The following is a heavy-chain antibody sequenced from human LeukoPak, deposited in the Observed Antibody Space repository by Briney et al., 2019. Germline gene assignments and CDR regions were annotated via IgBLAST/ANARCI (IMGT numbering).Heavy chain of an antibody. D-gene: IGHD2-21*01. CDR2: IIPIFGTA. J-gene: IGHJ4*02. Sequence: ASVKVSCKASGGTFSSYAISWVRQAPGQGLEWMGGIIPIFGTANYAQKFQGRVTITTGESTSTAYMELSSLRSEDTAVYYCARSLCGGDCYSYFDYWGQGTLVTVSS. CDR1: GGTFSSYA. CDR3: ARSLCGGDCYSYFDY. V-gene: IGHV1-69*05.